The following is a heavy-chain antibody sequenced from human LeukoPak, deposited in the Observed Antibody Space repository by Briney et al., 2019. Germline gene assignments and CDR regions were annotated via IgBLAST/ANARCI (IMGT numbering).Heavy chain of an antibody. J-gene: IGHJ6*02. V-gene: IGHV4-34*01. D-gene: IGHD2-2*01. Sequence: PSETLSLTCAVYGGSFSGYYWSWIRQPPGKGLEWIGEINHSGSTNYNPSLKSRVTISVDTSKNQFSLKLSSVTAADTAVYYCARVRAPAAIRLRSGMDVWGQGTTVTVSS. CDR1: GGSFSGYY. CDR2: INHSGST. CDR3: ARVRAPAAIRLRSGMDV.